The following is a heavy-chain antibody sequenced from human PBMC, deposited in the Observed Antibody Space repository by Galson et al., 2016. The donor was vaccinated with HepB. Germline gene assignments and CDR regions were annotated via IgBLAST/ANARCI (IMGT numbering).Heavy chain of an antibody. CDR2: ISAYNRNT. Sequence: SVKVSCKASGYPFSSYGITWVRQAPGQGLEWMGWISAYNRNTNYAQKLQGRVTVTTDTSTSTAYMELRSLRSDDTAVYYCARKTYCGGDCYGGMDVWGQGTTVTVSS. CDR3: ARKTYCGGDCYGGMDV. CDR1: GYPFSSYG. V-gene: IGHV1-18*01. J-gene: IGHJ6*02. D-gene: IGHD2-21*01.